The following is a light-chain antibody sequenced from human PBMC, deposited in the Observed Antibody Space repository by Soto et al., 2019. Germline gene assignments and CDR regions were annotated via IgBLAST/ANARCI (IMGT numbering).Light chain of an antibody. CDR3: MQGAHWPPWT. Sequence: DVVMTQSPLSLPVTLGQPASISCKSSQTLVSSDGNTYLNWFQQRPGQSPRRLIYKVSNRDSGVPDRFSGSGSGTDFTLKISRVEAEDVGTYYGMQGAHWPPWTFGQGTKVEIK. CDR2: KVS. J-gene: IGKJ1*01. CDR1: QTLVSSDGNTY. V-gene: IGKV2-30*01.